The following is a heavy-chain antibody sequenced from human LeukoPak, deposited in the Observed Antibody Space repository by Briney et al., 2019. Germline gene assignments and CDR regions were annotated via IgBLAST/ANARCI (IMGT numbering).Heavy chain of an antibody. CDR3: ARGERAMATRKAGFDY. CDR2: IYPRDSDT. CDR1: GXDFANSW. J-gene: IGHJ4*02. V-gene: IGHV5-51*01. D-gene: IGHD5-24*01. Sequence: PGESLKISFTASGXDFANSWIGWVRQMPGKGLEWMGIIYPRDSDTIYSPSFQGQVIISADESIRTAYLRRSSLTASDTAIYYCARGERAMATRKAGFDYWGQGTLVTVSS.